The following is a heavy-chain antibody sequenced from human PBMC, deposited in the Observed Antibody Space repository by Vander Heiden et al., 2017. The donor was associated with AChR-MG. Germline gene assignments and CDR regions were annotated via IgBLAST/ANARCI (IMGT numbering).Heavy chain of an antibody. D-gene: IGHD2-15*01. CDR2: ISGSSSDT. J-gene: IGHJ1*01. CDR1: GFTLHIDR. V-gene: IGHV3-21*01. Sequence: EVQLVESGGGLVKPGGSLRLSCAASGFTLHIDRMNWVRQAPGKGLEWVSSISGSSSDTYYADSVKGRFTISRDNAKNSVYLQMNSLSDEDTAVYYCARDGVVGGTMGYFQHWGEGTLVTVAS. CDR3: ARDGVVGGTMGYFQH.